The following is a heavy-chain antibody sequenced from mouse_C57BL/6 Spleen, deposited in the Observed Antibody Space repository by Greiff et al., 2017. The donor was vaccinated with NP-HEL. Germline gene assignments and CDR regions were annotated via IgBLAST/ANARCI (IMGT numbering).Heavy chain of an antibody. Sequence: VQLQQSGPELVKPGASVKISCKASGYSFTDYNMNWVKQSNGKSLEWIGVINPNYGTTSYNQKFKGKATLTVDQSSSTAYMQLNSLTSEDSAVYDCARGDYYGRSYPFEGWGKGTTLTVAS. CDR3: ARGDYYGRSYPFEG. D-gene: IGHD1-1*01. CDR1: GYSFTDYN. CDR2: INPNYGTT. J-gene: IGHJ2*01. V-gene: IGHV1-39*01.